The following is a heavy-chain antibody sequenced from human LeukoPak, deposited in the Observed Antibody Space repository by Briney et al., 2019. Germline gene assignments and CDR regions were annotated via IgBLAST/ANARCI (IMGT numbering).Heavy chain of an antibody. V-gene: IGHV4-39*07. CDR2: IYYSGST. Sequence: SETLSLTCTVSGGSISSSSNYWGWIRQPPGKGLESIGSIYYSGSTYYNPSLKSRVTILVDTSKNQFSPKLSSVTAADTAVYYCARGHIVVVPAAIEGLIYFDYWGQGTLVTVSS. CDR3: ARGHIVVVPAAIEGLIYFDY. J-gene: IGHJ4*02. D-gene: IGHD2-2*02. CDR1: GGSISSSSNY.